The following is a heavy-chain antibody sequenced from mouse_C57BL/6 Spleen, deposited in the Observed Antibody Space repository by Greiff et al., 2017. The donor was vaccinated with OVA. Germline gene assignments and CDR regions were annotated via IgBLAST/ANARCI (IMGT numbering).Heavy chain of an antibody. CDR1: GYTFTSYW. J-gene: IGHJ2*01. CDR3: ARNDGSSGGF. Sequence: VQLQQPGAELVKPGASVKLSCKASGYTFTSYWMQWVKQRPGQGLEWIGEIDPSDSYTNYNQKFKGKATLTVDTSSSTAYMQLSSLTSEDSAVYYCARNDGSSGGFWGQGTTLTVSS. V-gene: IGHV1-50*01. D-gene: IGHD1-1*01. CDR2: IDPSDSYT.